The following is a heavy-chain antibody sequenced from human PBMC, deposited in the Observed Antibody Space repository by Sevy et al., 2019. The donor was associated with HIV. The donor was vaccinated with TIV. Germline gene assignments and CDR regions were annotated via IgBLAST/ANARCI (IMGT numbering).Heavy chain of an antibody. CDR3: AKVVGPADIDPFYYYAYGMDV. CDR1: GFTFSNYA. Sequence: GGSLRLSCAASGFTFSNYAINWVRQAPGKGLEWVSRISGSGDSTFYADSVKGRFTISRDNSKNTVNLQMNSLRVEDTAVYYCAKVVGPADIDPFYYYAYGMDVWGQGTTVTVSS. V-gene: IGHV3-23*01. D-gene: IGHD2-2*01. J-gene: IGHJ6*02. CDR2: ISGSGDST.